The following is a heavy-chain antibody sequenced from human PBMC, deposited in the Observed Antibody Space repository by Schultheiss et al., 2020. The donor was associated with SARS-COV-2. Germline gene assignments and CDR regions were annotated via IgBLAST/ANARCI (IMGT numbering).Heavy chain of an antibody. V-gene: IGHV3-7*01. CDR1: GFTFSSYW. J-gene: IGHJ4*01. Sequence: GGSLRLSCAASGFTFSSYWMSWVRQAPGKGLEWVANIKQDGSEKYYVDSVKGRFTISRDNAKNSLYLQMNSLRAEDTAVYYCARVTADFGSLFPTRTQFLTDVWGQGTLVTVSS. CDR2: IKQDGSEK. D-gene: IGHD3-9*01. CDR3: ARVTADFGSLFPTRTQFLTDV.